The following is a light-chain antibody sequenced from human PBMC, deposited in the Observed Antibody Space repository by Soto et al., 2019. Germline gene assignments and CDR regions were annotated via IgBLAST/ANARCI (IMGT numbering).Light chain of an antibody. CDR2: DAS. CDR1: QSVSSY. CDR3: QQYDSART. V-gene: IGKV3-11*01. Sequence: EIVLTQSPATLSLSPGERATLSCRASQSVSSYLAWYQQKHGXAPXXLIYDASHRATGIPARLSGSGSGTDFTLTISRLEPEDFAGYYCQQYDSARTCGQVT. J-gene: IGKJ1*01.